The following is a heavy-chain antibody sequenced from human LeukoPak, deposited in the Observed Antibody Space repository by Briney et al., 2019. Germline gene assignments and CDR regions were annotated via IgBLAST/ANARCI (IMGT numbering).Heavy chain of an antibody. J-gene: IGHJ1*01. Sequence: SETLSLTCAVYGGSFSGYYWSWIRQPPGKGLEWIGEINHSGSTNYNPSLKSRVTISVDTSKNQFSLKLSSVTAADTAVYYCARVGSGSYGPEYFQHWGQGALVTVSS. CDR3: ARVGSGSYGPEYFQH. CDR1: GGSFSGYY. D-gene: IGHD3-10*01. CDR2: INHSGST. V-gene: IGHV4-34*01.